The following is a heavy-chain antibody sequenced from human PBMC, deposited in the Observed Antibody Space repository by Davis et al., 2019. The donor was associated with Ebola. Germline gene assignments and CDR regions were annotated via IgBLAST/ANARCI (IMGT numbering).Heavy chain of an antibody. CDR1: GFIFSDYG. CDR2: IRSNGDDT. Sequence: PGGSLRLSCAASGFIFSDYGMHWVRQAPGKGLEWVAIIRSNGDDTYADSVKGRFTISRDNSKNTLYLQMNRLRDEDTAVYYCAKDVEGSGGSFDYWGQGTLVTVSS. J-gene: IGHJ4*02. V-gene: IGHV3-30*02. CDR3: AKDVEGSGGSFDY.